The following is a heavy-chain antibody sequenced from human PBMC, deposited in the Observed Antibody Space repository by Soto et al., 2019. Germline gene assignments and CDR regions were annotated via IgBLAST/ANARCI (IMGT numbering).Heavy chain of an antibody. CDR3: ARDQVVPAALWSGMDV. J-gene: IGHJ6*02. D-gene: IGHD2-2*01. CDR2: ISSSSSYI. Sequence: PGGSLRLSCATSGFTFSSYSMSWVRQAPGKGLEWVSSISSSSSYIYYADSVKGRFTISRDNAKNSLYLQMNSLRAEDTAVYYCARDQVVPAALWSGMDVWGQGTTVTVSS. V-gene: IGHV3-21*01. CDR1: GFTFSSYS.